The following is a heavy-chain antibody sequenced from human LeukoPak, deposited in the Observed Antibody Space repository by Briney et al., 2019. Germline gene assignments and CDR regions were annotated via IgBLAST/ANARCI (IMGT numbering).Heavy chain of an antibody. CDR1: GGTFSSYA. D-gene: IGHD3-22*01. Sequence: SVKVSCNASGGTFSSYAISWVRQAPGQGLEWMGRLIPIFGTANYAQKFQGRVTITTDESTSTAYMELSSLRSEDTAVYYCARGDQFLYYYDSNPFDYWGQGTLVTVSS. J-gene: IGHJ4*02. CDR2: LIPIFGTA. CDR3: ARGDQFLYYYDSNPFDY. V-gene: IGHV1-69*05.